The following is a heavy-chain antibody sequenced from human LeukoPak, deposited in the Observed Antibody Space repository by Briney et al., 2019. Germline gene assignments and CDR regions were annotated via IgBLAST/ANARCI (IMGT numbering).Heavy chain of an antibody. Sequence: SETPSLTCTVSGGSISSYYWSWIRQPPGKGLEWIGYIYYSGSTNYNPSLKSRVTISVGTSKNQFSLKLSSVTAADTAVYYCARGVSSGSDYWGQGTLVTVSS. CDR1: GGSISSYY. J-gene: IGHJ4*02. CDR2: IYYSGST. D-gene: IGHD3-10*01. V-gene: IGHV4-59*08. CDR3: ARGVSSGSDY.